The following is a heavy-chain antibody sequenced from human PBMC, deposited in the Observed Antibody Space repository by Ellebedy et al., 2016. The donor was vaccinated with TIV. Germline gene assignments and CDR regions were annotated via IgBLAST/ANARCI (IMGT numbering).Heavy chain of an antibody. CDR3: ARDGYSYPDAFDI. CDR1: GGSFSGYY. Sequence: SETLSLTXAVYGGSFSGYYWSWIRQPPGKGLEWIGEINHSGSTNYNPSLKSRVTISVDTSKNQFSLKLSSVTAADTAVYYCARDGYSYPDAFDIWGQGTMVTVSS. D-gene: IGHD5-18*01. J-gene: IGHJ3*02. CDR2: INHSGST. V-gene: IGHV4-34*01.